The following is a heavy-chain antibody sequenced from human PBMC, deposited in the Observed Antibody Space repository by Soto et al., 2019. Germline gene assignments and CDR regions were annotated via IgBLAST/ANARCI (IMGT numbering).Heavy chain of an antibody. V-gene: IGHV4-30-2*01. CDR1: GGSITIGGYC. D-gene: IGHD3-10*01. CDR3: ARVWFGESSWFDP. CDR2: ICHSGNP. Sequence: QLQLQESGSGLVKPSQTLSLTCTVSGGSITIGGYCWSWIRQPPGQGLEWIVYICHSGNPYYNPSLKSRVTTSLDRSKNQFSLNLSSVTAADTAVYYCARVWFGESSWFDPWGQGTLVTVSS. J-gene: IGHJ5*02.